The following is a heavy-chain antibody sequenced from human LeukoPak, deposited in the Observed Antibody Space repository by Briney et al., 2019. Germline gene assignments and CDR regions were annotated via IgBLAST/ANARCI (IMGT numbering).Heavy chain of an antibody. V-gene: IGHV3-21*01. J-gene: IGHJ5*02. Sequence: PGGSLRLSCAASGFTFSSYEMNWVRQAPGKGLEWVSSISSSSSYIYYADSVKGRFTISRDNAKNSLYLQMNSLRAEDTAVYYCARAAAAEVGWFDPWGQGTLVTVSS. CDR1: GFTFSSYE. CDR3: ARAAAAEVGWFDP. CDR2: ISSSSSYI. D-gene: IGHD6-13*01.